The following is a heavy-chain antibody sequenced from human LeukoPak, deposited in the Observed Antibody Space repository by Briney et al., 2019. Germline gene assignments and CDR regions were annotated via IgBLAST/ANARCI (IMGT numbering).Heavy chain of an antibody. D-gene: IGHD2-2*01. J-gene: IGHJ4*02. CDR1: GYTLTELS. V-gene: IGHV1-24*01. Sequence: GASVKVSCKVSGYTLTELSMHWVRQAPGKGLEWMGGFDPEDGETIYAQKFQGRVTMTEDTSTDTAYMELSSLRSDDTAVYYCARDAMSVVPAAMHYWGQGTLVTVSS. CDR2: FDPEDGET. CDR3: ARDAMSVVPAAMHY.